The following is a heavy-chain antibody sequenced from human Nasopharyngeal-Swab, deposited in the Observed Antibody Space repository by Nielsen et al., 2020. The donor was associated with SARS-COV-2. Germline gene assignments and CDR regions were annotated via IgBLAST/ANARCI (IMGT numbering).Heavy chain of an antibody. CDR2: INHSGST. CDR1: GGSFSGYY. V-gene: IGHV4-34*01. Sequence: SQTLSLTCAVYGGSFSGYYWSWIRQLPRRGLEWIGEINHSGSTNYNPSLKSRVTISVDTSKTQFSLKLSSVTAADTAVYYCARGPGYCSSTSCHAYFDYWGQGTLVTVSS. D-gene: IGHD2-2*01. CDR3: ARGPGYCSSTSCHAYFDY. J-gene: IGHJ4*02.